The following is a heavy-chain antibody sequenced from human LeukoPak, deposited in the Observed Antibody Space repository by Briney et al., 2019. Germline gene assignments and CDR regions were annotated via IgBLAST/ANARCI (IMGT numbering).Heavy chain of an antibody. CDR3: ARLYCSGGTCYLSDNFFDS. D-gene: IGHD2-15*01. J-gene: IGHJ5*01. V-gene: IGHV5-51*01. CDR1: GYSFTTYR. CDR2: IYPADSTA. Sequence: GESLKISCKASGYSFTTYRIGWVRQMPGKGLEWMGIIYPADSTAHYSPSFQGQVTISADKSINTAYLQWGSLKASDTAMYYCARLYCSGGTCYLSDNFFDSWGQGTLVTVSS.